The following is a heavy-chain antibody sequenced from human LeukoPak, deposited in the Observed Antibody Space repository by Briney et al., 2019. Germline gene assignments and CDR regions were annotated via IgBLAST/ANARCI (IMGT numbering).Heavy chain of an antibody. Sequence: GGSLRLSCTVSGFTLSSYEMTWFRKAPGKGLEWVSSIGYGGADSHYADSVKGRFTISRDNSKNTLYLQMNSLRAEDTAVYYCAISREYSYGHPYYFDYWGQGTLVTVSS. V-gene: IGHV3-23*01. CDR1: GFTLSSYE. CDR2: IGYGGADS. D-gene: IGHD5-18*01. J-gene: IGHJ4*02. CDR3: AISREYSYGHPYYFDY.